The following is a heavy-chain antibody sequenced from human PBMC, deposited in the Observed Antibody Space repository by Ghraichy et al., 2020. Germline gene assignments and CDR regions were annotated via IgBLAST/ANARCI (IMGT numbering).Heavy chain of an antibody. V-gene: IGHV3-21*01. Sequence: GGSLRLSCAASGFTFSSYSMNWVRQAPGKGLEWVSSISSSSSYIYYADSVKGRFTISRDNAKNSLYLQMNSLRAEDTAVYYCARDPSSGWTGGWFDPWGQGTLVTVSS. D-gene: IGHD6-19*01. J-gene: IGHJ5*02. CDR1: GFTFSSYS. CDR3: ARDPSSGWTGGWFDP. CDR2: ISSSSSYI.